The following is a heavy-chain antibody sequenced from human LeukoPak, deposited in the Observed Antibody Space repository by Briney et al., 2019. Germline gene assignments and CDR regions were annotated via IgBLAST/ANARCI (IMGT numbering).Heavy chain of an antibody. J-gene: IGHJ4*02. V-gene: IGHV4-34*01. D-gene: IGHD5-18*01. CDR1: GGSFSGYY. CDR3: ARTTGYSYGLEFDY. Sequence: PSETLSLTCAVYGGSFSGYYWSWIRQPPGKGLEWIGEINHSGSTNYNPSLKSRVTISVDRSKNQFSLKLSSVTAADTAVYYCARTTGYSYGLEFDYWGQGTLVTVSS. CDR2: INHSGST.